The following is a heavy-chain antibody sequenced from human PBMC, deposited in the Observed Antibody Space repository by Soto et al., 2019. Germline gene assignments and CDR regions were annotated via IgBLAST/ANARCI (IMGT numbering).Heavy chain of an antibody. V-gene: IGHV1-69*13. CDR3: ASGNSGYSSSWYGLYYYHGMDV. D-gene: IGHD6-13*01. J-gene: IGHJ6*02. Sequence: SVKVSCKASGGTFSSYAISWVRQAPGQGLEWMGGIIPIFGTANYAQKFQGRVTITADESTSTAYMELSSLRSEDTAVYYCASGNSGYSSSWYGLYYYHGMDVWGQGSTVTASS. CDR1: GGTFSSYA. CDR2: IIPIFGTA.